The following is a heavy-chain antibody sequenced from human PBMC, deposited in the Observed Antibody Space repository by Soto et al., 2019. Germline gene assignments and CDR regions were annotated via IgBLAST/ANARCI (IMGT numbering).Heavy chain of an antibody. D-gene: IGHD5-18*01. Sequence: GGSLRLSCAASGFTFSSYGMHWVRQAPGKGLEWVAVISYDGSNKYYADSVKGRFTISRDNSKNTLYLQMNSLRAEDTAVYYCAKELYRGYSYGRNDYWGQGTLVTVSS. J-gene: IGHJ4*02. V-gene: IGHV3-30*18. CDR2: ISYDGSNK. CDR1: GFTFSSYG. CDR3: AKELYRGYSYGRNDY.